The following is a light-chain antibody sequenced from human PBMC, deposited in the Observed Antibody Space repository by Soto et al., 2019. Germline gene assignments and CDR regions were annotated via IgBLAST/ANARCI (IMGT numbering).Light chain of an antibody. CDR3: QEYNKRLWT. CDR1: QSVSSD. Sequence: EMVLTQSPATLSVSPGERVTLSCRASQSVSSDLAWYQQKPGQAPRLLIYGASTRATDIPARFSGSGSGTEFTLTISSLRSDDFGVYYCQEYNKRLWTFGPGTKVEIK. J-gene: IGKJ1*01. V-gene: IGKV3-15*01. CDR2: GAS.